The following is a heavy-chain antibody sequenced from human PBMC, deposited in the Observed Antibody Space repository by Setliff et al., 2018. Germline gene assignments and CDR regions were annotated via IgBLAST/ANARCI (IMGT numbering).Heavy chain of an antibody. J-gene: IGHJ2*01. V-gene: IGHV4-61*01. D-gene: IGHD3-22*01. CDR2: SDHGGST. CDR1: GGSVGSGSYY. Sequence: SETLSLTCIVSGGSVGSGSYYWSWIRQTPGKGLEWIGESDHGGSTSYYPSLKSRLTMSMDTSRSQFSLNLTSVTAADTAIYFCARAVDSTGYFPFWYFDLWGRGTLVTVSS. CDR3: ARAVDSTGYFPFWYFDL.